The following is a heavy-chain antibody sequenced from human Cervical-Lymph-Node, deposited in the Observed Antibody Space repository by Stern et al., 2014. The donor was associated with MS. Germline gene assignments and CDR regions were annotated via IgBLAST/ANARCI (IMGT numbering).Heavy chain of an antibody. CDR3: ARLHNDTMTDY. Sequence: EVQLLESGAEMKKPGESLKISCKGSGYRFTDYWIGWVRQMPGKGLEWMGIVYSGDSGSRYSPSFQGQVTVSVDKSINTVYLHWGSLKASDTAMYYCARLHNDTMTDYWGQGTLVTVSS. J-gene: IGHJ4*02. CDR1: GYRFTDYW. D-gene: IGHD3-22*01. V-gene: IGHV5-51*03. CDR2: VYSGDSGS.